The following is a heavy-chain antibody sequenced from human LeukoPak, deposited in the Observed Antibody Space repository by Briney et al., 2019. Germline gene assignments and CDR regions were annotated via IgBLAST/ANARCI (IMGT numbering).Heavy chain of an antibody. CDR1: GYTFTSYD. V-gene: IGHV1-8*03. Sequence: GASVKVSCKASGYTFTSYDINWVRQATGQGLEWMGWMNPNSGNTGYAQKFQGGVTITRNTSISTAYMELSSLRSEDTAVYYCARAEAYCGGDCYSDWFDPWGQGTLVTVSS. J-gene: IGHJ5*02. CDR2: MNPNSGNT. D-gene: IGHD2-21*01. CDR3: ARAEAYCGGDCYSDWFDP.